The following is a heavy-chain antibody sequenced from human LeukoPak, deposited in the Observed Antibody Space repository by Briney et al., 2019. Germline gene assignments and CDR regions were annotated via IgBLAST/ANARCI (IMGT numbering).Heavy chain of an antibody. CDR2: IYSGGAT. J-gene: IGHJ4*02. Sequence: GGSLRLSCAASGFIVSDDYISWVSQTPGKGLEWVSVIYSGGATFYADSVRGRFTISRDNSKNTVHLQMNSLRAEDTAVYYCASGGKYCTGGACYSDWGQGTLVTVSS. V-gene: IGHV3-53*01. D-gene: IGHD2-8*02. CDR3: ASGGKYCTGGACYSD. CDR1: GFIVSDDY.